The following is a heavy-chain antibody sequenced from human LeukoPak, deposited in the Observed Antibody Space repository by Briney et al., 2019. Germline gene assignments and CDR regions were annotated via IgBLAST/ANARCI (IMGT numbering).Heavy chain of an antibody. CDR1: GFIFDRYG. D-gene: IGHD3-22*01. CDR3: AKQESSGSYPYNFGY. Sequence: GGSLRLSCAASGFIFDRYGMTWVRQAPGEELKWVSSISDSRSRTYYAESVKGGFTVSRDNSKKTVYVQMNRLRAEDTAIYYCAKQESSGSYPYNFGYWGQGTLVTVSS. J-gene: IGHJ4*02. CDR2: ISDSRSRT. V-gene: IGHV3-23*01.